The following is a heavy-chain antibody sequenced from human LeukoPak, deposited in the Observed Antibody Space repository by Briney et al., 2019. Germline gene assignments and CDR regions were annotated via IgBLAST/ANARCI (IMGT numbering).Heavy chain of an antibody. CDR3: ARTLEGVTAHFDY. V-gene: IGHV4-59*01. Sequence: SETLSLTCTVSGGSISSYYWSWIRQPPGKGPEWIGYIYYSGSTNYNPSLKSRVTISVDTSKNQFSLKLSSVTAADTAVYYCARTLEGVTAHFDYWGQGTLVTVSS. CDR1: GGSISSYY. J-gene: IGHJ4*02. D-gene: IGHD2-21*02. CDR2: IYYSGST.